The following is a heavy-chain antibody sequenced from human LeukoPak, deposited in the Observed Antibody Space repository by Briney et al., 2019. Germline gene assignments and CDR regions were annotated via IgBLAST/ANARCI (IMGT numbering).Heavy chain of an antibody. CDR2: INPNSGGT. CDR1: GYTFTGYY. J-gene: IGHJ5*02. V-gene: IGHV1-2*02. CDR3: ATAEVRGAINWFDP. D-gene: IGHD3-10*01. Sequence: ASVKVSCKASGYTFTGYYMQWLRQAPGQGVEWMGWINPNSGGTNYAQQFQGRVTMTRDTSISTAYMELSRLRSDATAVYYCATAEVRGAINWFDPWGQGTLVTVSS.